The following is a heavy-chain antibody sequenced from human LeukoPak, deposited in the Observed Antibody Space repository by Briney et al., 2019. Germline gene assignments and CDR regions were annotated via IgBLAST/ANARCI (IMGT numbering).Heavy chain of an antibody. V-gene: IGHV1-69-2*01. CDR3: TAGGVPED. J-gene: IGHJ4*02. CDR2: VDPEDGES. D-gene: IGHD3-10*01. CDR1: GYTFKDYY. Sequence: ASVNVSCKSSGYTFKDYYIHWVLQAPGKGLEWMGRVDPEDGESAYADRFQGRLIITADTSTETVYMELSRLRSEDTAMYYCTAGGVPEDWGQGTLVTVSS.